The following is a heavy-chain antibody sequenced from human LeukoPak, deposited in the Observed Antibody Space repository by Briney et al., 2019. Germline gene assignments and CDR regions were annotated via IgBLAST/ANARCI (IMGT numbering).Heavy chain of an antibody. CDR1: GFTFSSYW. J-gene: IGHJ6*03. D-gene: IGHD1-14*01. CDR2: IRQDGSQK. CDR3: ARRTTPYYHMDV. Sequence: GGSLRLSCAASGFTFSSYWMSWVRQAPGKGLEWVATIRQDGSQKYYVDSVKGRFTISRDNAKNSLYLQMNSLRAEDTALYYCARRTTPYYHMDVWGKGTTVTVSS. V-gene: IGHV3-7*03.